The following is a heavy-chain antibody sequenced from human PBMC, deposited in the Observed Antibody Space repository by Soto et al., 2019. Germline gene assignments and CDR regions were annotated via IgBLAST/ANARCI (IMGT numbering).Heavy chain of an antibody. CDR2: IYWDDDK. CDR3: AHRRAYCTGGSCYSIWFDP. CDR1: GFSLSTSGMG. D-gene: IGHD2-15*01. V-gene: IGHV2-5*02. J-gene: IGHJ5*02. Sequence: QITLKESGPPLVKPTQTLTLTCTFSGFSLSTSGMGVGWIRQPPGKALEWLALIYWDDDKRYSPSLKSRLTFTKDTSKNQVVLTMTNMDPVDTATYYCAHRRAYCTGGSCYSIWFDPWGQGTLVTVSS.